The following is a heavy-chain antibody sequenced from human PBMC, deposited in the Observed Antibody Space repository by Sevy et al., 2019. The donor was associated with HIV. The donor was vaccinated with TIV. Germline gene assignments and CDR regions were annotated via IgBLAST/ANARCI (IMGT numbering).Heavy chain of an antibody. J-gene: IGHJ3*02. D-gene: IGHD6-13*01. CDR1: GYTFSVYD. CDR2: LNPSSSNT. CDR3: ARAAAGAYDAFDI. Sequence: ASVKVSCKASGYTFSVYDINWVRQVTGQGLEWMGWLNPSSSNTGYAENFQGRVTFTMDSSTSTGYMEMGSLRSEDTAVYYCARAAAGAYDAFDIWGQGTLVTVSS. V-gene: IGHV1-8*03.